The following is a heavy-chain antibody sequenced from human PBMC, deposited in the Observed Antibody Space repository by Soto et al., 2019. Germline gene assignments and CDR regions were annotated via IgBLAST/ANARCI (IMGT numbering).Heavy chain of an antibody. J-gene: IGHJ6*02. V-gene: IGHV5-51*01. Sequence: GASQKISSKHSGYSFTSYWVGWVSEMPGKGHKWMGIIYPGDSNTRYSPSFQGQVTISADKSIRTAYLQWSSLKASDTAMYYCARLSRDWAIYYYYGMVVGGQGTTHTASS. CDR3: ARLSRDWAIYYYYGMVV. D-gene: IGHD3-9*01. CDR2: IYPGDSNT. CDR1: GYSFTSYW.